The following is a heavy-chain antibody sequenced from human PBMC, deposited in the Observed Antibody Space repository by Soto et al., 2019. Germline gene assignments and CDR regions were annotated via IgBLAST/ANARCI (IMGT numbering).Heavy chain of an antibody. J-gene: IGHJ4*02. CDR3: ARPSDDDYYFDY. Sequence: SETLSLTCTVSGGSISSSSYYWGWIRQPPGKGLEWIGSIYYSGSTYYNPSLKSRVTISVDTSKNQFSLKLSSVTAADTAVYYCARPSDDDYYFDYWGQGTLVTVSS. CDR1: GGSISSSSYY. V-gene: IGHV4-39*01. D-gene: IGHD3-3*01. CDR2: IYYSGST.